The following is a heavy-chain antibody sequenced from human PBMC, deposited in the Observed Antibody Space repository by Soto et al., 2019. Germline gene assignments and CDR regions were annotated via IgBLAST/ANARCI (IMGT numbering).Heavy chain of an antibody. D-gene: IGHD2-2*01. V-gene: IGHV1-18*01. CDR2: ISPYSGYT. CDR1: GYSFMKYG. CDR3: AREASVIIPAAQPSRFDS. J-gene: IGHJ4*02. Sequence: ASVKVSCKGFGYSFMKYGINWVRQAPGQGLEWVGWISPYSGYTHSAQKFHGRLTLTTDTAASTAYMELRILRSADTALYYCAREASVIIPAAQPSRFDSWGQGTIVTVFS.